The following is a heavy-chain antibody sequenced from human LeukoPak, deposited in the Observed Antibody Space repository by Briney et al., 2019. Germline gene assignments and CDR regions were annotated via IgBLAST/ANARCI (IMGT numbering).Heavy chain of an antibody. CDR1: GFTFSSYG. J-gene: IGHJ4*02. V-gene: IGHV3-30*19. Sequence: PGGSLRLSCAASGFTFSSYGMHWVRQAPGKGLEWVAVISYDGSNKYYADSVKGRFTISRDNSKNTLYLQMNSLRAEDTAVYYCARDEGGPYFDYWGQGTLVTVSS. D-gene: IGHD6-25*01. CDR3: ARDEGGPYFDY. CDR2: ISYDGSNK.